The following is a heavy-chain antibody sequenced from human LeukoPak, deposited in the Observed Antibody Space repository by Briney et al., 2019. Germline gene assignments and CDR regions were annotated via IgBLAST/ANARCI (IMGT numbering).Heavy chain of an antibody. CDR1: GYSFSNYW. J-gene: IGHJ6*02. CDR2: IYPGDSDT. Sequence: GESLKISCKGSGYSFSNYWIGWVRQMPGKGLEWMGIIYPGDSDTRYSPSFQGQVTISADKSISTAYLQWSSLKASDTAMYYCARRVEMATHHYYGMDVWGQGTTVTVSS. CDR3: ARRVEMATHHYYGMDV. D-gene: IGHD5-24*01. V-gene: IGHV5-51*01.